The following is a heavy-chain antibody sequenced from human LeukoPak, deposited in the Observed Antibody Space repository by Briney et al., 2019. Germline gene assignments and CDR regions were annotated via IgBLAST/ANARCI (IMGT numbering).Heavy chain of an antibody. Sequence: GGSLRHSCAASGFTFSSYSMNWVRQAPGKGLEWVSSISSSSSYIYYADSVKGRFTIPRDNAKNSLYLQMNSLRAEDTAVYYCARDTHSRYGGNENDYWGQGTLVTVSS. CDR3: ARDTHSRYGGNENDY. CDR2: ISSSSSYI. V-gene: IGHV3-21*01. D-gene: IGHD4-23*01. CDR1: GFTFSSYS. J-gene: IGHJ4*02.